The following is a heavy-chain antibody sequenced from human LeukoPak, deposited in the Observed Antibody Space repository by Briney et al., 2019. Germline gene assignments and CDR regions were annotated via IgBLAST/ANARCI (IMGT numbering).Heavy chain of an antibody. D-gene: IGHD2-2*01. CDR3: ARRYCSSTSCPLTFDY. V-gene: IGHV5-51*01. CDR1: GYSFTNYW. J-gene: IGHJ4*02. CDR2: FDRSDSDT. Sequence: GESPKISCKGLGYSFTNYWIGRVRPSPGKGLGWGGIFDRSDSDTRYSPSFQGTVTISADKSISTAYLQWSSLKASDTAMYYCARRYCSSTSCPLTFDYWGQGTLVTVSS.